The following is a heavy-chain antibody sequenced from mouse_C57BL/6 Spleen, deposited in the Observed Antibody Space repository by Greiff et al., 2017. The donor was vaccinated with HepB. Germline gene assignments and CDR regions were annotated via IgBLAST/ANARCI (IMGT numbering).Heavy chain of an antibody. CDR2: ISSGSSTI. CDR3: ERPELGTRYAMDY. CDR1: GFTFSDYG. V-gene: IGHV5-17*01. J-gene: IGHJ4*01. Sequence: EVQRVESGGGLAKPGGSLKLSCAASGFTFSDYGMHWVRQAPEKGLEWVAYISSGSSTIYYADKVKGRFTISRDNAKNTLFLQITSLRSEDTAMYYCERPELGTRYAMDYWGQGTSVTVSS. D-gene: IGHD3-3*01.